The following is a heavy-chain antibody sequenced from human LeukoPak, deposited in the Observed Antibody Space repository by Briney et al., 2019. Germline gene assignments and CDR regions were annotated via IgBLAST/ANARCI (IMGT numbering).Heavy chain of an antibody. CDR1: GFTFSSYA. V-gene: IGHV3-30-3*01. J-gene: IGHJ4*02. Sequence: GGSLRLSCAASGFTFSSYAMHWVRQAPGKGLEWVAVISYDGSNKYYADSVKGRFTISRDNSKNTLYLQMNSLRAEDTAVYYCARAPIYYYDSSGYSDYWGQGTLVTVSS. CDR2: ISYDGSNK. CDR3: ARAPIYYYDSSGYSDY. D-gene: IGHD3-22*01.